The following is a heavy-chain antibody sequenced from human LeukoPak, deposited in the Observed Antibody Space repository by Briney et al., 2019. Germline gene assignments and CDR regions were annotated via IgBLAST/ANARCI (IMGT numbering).Heavy chain of an antibody. J-gene: IGHJ6*03. CDR3: AKVEPRVDTAQYYYYYYMDV. V-gene: IGHV4-4*07. Sequence: SETLSLTCTVSGGSISNFYWSWIRQPAGKGLEWIGRIYTSGSTNYNPSLKSRVTMSVDKSKNQFSLKLSSVTAADTAVYYCAKVEPRVDTAQYYYYYYMDVWGKGTTVTISS. D-gene: IGHD5-18*01. CDR1: GGSISNFY. CDR2: IYTSGST.